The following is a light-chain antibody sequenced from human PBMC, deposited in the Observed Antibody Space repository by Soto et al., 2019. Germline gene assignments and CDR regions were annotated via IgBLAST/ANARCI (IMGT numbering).Light chain of an antibody. CDR1: SSNIGAGYD. Sequence: QSVMTQPTSVSGAPGQRVTISCTGSSSNIGAGYDVHWYQQLPGTAPKLLIYGNSNRPSGVPDRFSGSKSGTSASLAITGLQAEDEADYYCQSYDSSLSGWVFGGVTKLTVL. V-gene: IGLV1-40*01. CDR3: QSYDSSLSGWV. CDR2: GNS. J-gene: IGLJ3*02.